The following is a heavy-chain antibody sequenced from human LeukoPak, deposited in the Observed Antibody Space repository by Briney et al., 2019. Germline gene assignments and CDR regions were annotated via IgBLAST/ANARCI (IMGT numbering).Heavy chain of an antibody. CDR1: GGSISSTSYH. D-gene: IGHD6-19*01. Sequence: SETLSLTCTVSGGSISSTSYHWGWIRQPPGKGLEWIAHIYYSGSTYYNPSLKSRVTISVDTSKNQFSLKLISVTAADTAVYYCARNPGYSSGKRSDTFDIWGQGTMVTVSS. CDR3: ARNPGYSSGKRSDTFDI. J-gene: IGHJ3*02. V-gene: IGHV4-39*07. CDR2: IYYSGST.